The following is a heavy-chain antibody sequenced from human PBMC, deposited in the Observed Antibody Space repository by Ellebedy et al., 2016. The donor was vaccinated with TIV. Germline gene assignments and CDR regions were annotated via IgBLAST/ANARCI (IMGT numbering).Heavy chain of an antibody. D-gene: IGHD1-1*01. CDR3: KTGTSSSALYYYYMDV. Sequence: GSLRLXXTVSGGSISSSSYYWGWIRQPPGKGLEWIGSIYYSGSTYYNPSLKSRVTISVDTSKNQFSLKLSSVTAADTAVYYCKTGTSSSALYYYYMDVWGKGTTVTVSS. CDR2: IYYSGST. J-gene: IGHJ6*03. V-gene: IGHV4-39*07. CDR1: GGSISSSSYY.